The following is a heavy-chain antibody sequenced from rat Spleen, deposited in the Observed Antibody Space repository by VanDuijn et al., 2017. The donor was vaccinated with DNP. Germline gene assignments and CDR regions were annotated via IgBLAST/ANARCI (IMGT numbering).Heavy chain of an antibody. CDR2: VTNAGTT. J-gene: IGHJ2*01. Sequence: EVQLQESGPGLVKPSQSLSLTCSVTGFSITSNFWGWIRKLPGNKLEWMGYVTNAGTTDYNPSLKSRISLTTDTSKNQFFLQVNSMTPEDTATYYCAIQLGVFDYWGQGVPVTVSS. D-gene: IGHD4-6*01. CDR3: AIQLGVFDY. V-gene: IGHV3-3*01. CDR1: GFSITSNF.